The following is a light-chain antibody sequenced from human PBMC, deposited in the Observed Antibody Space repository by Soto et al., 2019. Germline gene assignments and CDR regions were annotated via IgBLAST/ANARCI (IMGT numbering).Light chain of an antibody. Sequence: EIVLTQSPGTLPLSPGKRATLSCRASQSVSSSFLAWYQQKPGQAPRLLIFGASSRATGIPDRFRGSGSVTDFTLTISRLEPEDFAVYYCHQYGSSPATFGQGTKVEIK. V-gene: IGKV3-20*01. CDR1: QSVSSSF. CDR3: HQYGSSPAT. CDR2: GAS. J-gene: IGKJ1*01.